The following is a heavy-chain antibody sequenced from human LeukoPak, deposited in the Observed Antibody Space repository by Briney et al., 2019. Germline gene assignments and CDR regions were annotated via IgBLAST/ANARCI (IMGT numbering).Heavy chain of an antibody. Sequence: PSGTLSLTCAVSGGSISSSNWWSWVRQPPGKGLEWIGEIYHSGSTNYSPSLKSRVTISVDKSKDQFSLKLSSVTAADTAVYYCARGYGSSWYRYYYGMDVWGQGTTVTVSS. CDR1: GGSISSSNW. CDR2: IYHSGST. J-gene: IGHJ6*02. CDR3: ARGYGSSWYRYYYGMDV. V-gene: IGHV4-4*02. D-gene: IGHD6-13*01.